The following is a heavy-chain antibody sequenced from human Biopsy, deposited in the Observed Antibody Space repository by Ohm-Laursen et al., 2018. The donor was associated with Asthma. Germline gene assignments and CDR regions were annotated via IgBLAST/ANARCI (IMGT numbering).Heavy chain of an antibody. D-gene: IGHD3-3*01. CDR3: ARDVMEWYLPAFDF. Sequence: SLRLSCTASGFTFSSYGMHWVRQAPGKGLEWVAVIWYDGSIKYYADSVKGRFSISGDNSKNTLYLQMSSLRPDDTAVYYCARDVMEWYLPAFDFWGQGTLVTVSS. V-gene: IGHV3-33*01. CDR2: IWYDGSIK. J-gene: IGHJ4*02. CDR1: GFTFSSYG.